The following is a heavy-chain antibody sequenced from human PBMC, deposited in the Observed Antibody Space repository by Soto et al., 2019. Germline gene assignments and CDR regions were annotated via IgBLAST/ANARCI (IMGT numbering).Heavy chain of an antibody. CDR2: IHHSGAT. CDR1: GDSITGDNW. J-gene: IGHJ6*02. V-gene: IGHV4-4*02. CDR3: ATQGFYRMGV. Sequence: QVQLQESGPGLVQPSGTLSLTCAVSGDSITGDNWWSWVRQPPGKGLEWIGEIHHSGATNYNPSRKSRVPLSVDKSKTQFSLTLNSVTAADTAMFYCATQGFYRMGVWGRGTTVTVSS.